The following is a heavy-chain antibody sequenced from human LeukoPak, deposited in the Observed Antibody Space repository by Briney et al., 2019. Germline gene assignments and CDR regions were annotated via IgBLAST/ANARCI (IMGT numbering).Heavy chain of an antibody. CDR1: GGTFSSYA. D-gene: IGHD3-9*01. Sequence: SVKVSCKASGGTFSSYAISWVRQAPGQGLEWMGGIIPIFGTANYAQKFQGRVTITADESTSTAYMELSSLRSEDTAVYYCARCPGLRYFDWLHNWLDPWGQGTLVTVSS. J-gene: IGHJ5*02. CDR3: ARCPGLRYFDWLHNWLDP. CDR2: IIPIFGTA. V-gene: IGHV1-69*01.